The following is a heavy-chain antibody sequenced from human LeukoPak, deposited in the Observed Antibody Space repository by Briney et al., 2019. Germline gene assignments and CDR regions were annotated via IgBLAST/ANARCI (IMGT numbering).Heavy chain of an antibody. V-gene: IGHV3-21*01. CDR2: ISFSSRYI. J-gene: IGHJ4*02. Sequence: SGGSLRLSCAASGFTFSSYSMNWVRQAPGKGLEWVSSISFSSRYIYYEDSVKGRFTISRDNAKNSLSLLMNSLRAEDTAVYYCAKDKHYYYDSSGYYSYFDYWGQGTLVTVSS. D-gene: IGHD3-22*01. CDR1: GFTFSSYS. CDR3: AKDKHYYYDSSGYYSYFDY.